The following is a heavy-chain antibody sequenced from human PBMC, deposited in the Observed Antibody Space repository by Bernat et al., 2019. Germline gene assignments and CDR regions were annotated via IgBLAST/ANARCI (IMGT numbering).Heavy chain of an antibody. Sequence: QVQLVESGGGVVQPGRSLRLSCAASGFTFSSYGMHWVRQAPGKGLEWVAVISYDGSNKYYADSVKGRFTISRDNSKNTLYLQMNSLRAEDTAVYYGAKDIGHCCYGMDVWGQGTTVTVSS. CDR2: ISYDGSNK. CDR3: AKDIGHCCYGMDV. CDR1: GFTFSSYG. V-gene: IGHV3-30*18. D-gene: IGHD3-16*02. J-gene: IGHJ6*02.